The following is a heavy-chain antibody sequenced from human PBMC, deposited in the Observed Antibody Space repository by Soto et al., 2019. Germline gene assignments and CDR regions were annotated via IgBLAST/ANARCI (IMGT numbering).Heavy chain of an antibody. CDR1: GGTFSSYA. V-gene: IGHV1-69*13. D-gene: IGHD2-15*01. J-gene: IGHJ4*02. Sequence: SVKVSCKASGGTFSSYAISWVRQAPGQGLEWMGGIIPIFGTANYAQKFQGRVTITADESTSTAYMELSSLRSEDAAVYYCARDDRRSSATAYWGQGTLVTVSS. CDR2: IIPIFGTA. CDR3: ARDDRRSSATAY.